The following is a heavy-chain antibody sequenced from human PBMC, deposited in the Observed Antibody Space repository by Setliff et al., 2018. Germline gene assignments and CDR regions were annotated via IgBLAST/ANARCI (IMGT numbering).Heavy chain of an antibody. J-gene: IGHJ4*02. CDR1: GGGSINNYY. D-gene: IGHD3-22*01. Sequence: SETLSLTCTVSGGGSINNYYWSWVRQSPGKGLEWIGFVHFGGDTNYNPSLKSRVTISLDTSKNQFSLKLSSVTAADTAVYYCARGSYYDSSGYSPDFFDYWGQGTLVTV. V-gene: IGHV4-59*08. CDR3: ARGSYYDSSGYSPDFFDY. CDR2: VHFGGDT.